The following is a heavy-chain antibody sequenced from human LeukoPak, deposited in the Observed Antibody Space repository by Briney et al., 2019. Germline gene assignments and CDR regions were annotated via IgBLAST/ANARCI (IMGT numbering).Heavy chain of an antibody. CDR1: GGSISSYY. Sequence: SETLSLTCTVSGGSISSYYWSWIRRPPGKGLEWIGYIYYSGSTNYNPSLKSRVTISVDTSKNQFSLKLSSVTAADTAVYYCARGGAGGAFDIWGQGTMVTVSS. CDR2: IYYSGST. CDR3: ARGGAGGAFDI. V-gene: IGHV4-59*01. D-gene: IGHD1-26*01. J-gene: IGHJ3*02.